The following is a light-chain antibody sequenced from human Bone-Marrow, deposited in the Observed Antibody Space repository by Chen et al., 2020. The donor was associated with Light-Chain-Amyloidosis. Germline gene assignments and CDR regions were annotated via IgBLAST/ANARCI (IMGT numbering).Light chain of an antibody. V-gene: IGKV3-15*01. CDR3: QQYNNWPPLT. J-gene: IGKJ1*01. CDR2: GAA. Sequence: EVVMTQSPATLPVSPGERATLSCRASQSVSSNLDWYQQKPGQAPRLLMYGAATRATGIPARFSGSGSGTEFTLTISSLQSEDFAVYYCQQYNNWPPLTFGQGTKVEIK. CDR1: QSVSSN.